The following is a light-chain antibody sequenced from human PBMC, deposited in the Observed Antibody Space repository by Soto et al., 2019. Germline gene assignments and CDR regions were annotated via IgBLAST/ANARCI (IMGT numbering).Light chain of an antibody. CDR1: QSVSSY. Sequence: EIVLTQSPATLSLSPGERATLSCGASQSVSSYLAWYQQTPGQAPRLLIYNASNRATGIPARFSGSGSGTAFPLTINSLEPEDSAVYYCQQRSNWPSITFGQGTRREIK. CDR2: NAS. V-gene: IGKV3-11*01. CDR3: QQRSNWPSIT. J-gene: IGKJ5*01.